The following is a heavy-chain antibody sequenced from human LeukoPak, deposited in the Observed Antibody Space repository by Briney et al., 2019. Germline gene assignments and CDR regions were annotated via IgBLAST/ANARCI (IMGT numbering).Heavy chain of an antibody. J-gene: IGHJ4*02. V-gene: IGHV4-39*07. D-gene: IGHD3-9*01. CDR3: ARDFDWLLGD. CDR1: GGSISSSSYY. Sequence: SETLSLTCTVSGGSISSSSYYWGWIRQPPGKGLEWIGSIYYSGSTYYNPSLKSRVTISVDTSKNQFSLKLSSVTAADTAVYYCARDFDWLLGDWGQGTLVTVSS. CDR2: IYYSGST.